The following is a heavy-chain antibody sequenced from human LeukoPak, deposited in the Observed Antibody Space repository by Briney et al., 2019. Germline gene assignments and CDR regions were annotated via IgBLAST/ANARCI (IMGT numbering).Heavy chain of an antibody. D-gene: IGHD4-17*01. V-gene: IGHV3-33*08. J-gene: IGHJ4*02. CDR1: GFSFSPYS. Sequence: PGGSLRLSCAASGFSFSPYSMNWVRQAPGKGLEWVAVMRSDGNNKYYADSVKGRFTISRDNSKNTLDLQMNSLRAEDTAVYYCARGGTTVTTNLFDYWGQGTLVTVSS. CDR3: ARGGTTVTTNLFDY. CDR2: MRSDGNNK.